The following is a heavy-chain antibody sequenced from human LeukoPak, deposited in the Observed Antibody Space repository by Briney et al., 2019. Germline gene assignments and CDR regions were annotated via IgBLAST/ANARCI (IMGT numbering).Heavy chain of an antibody. Sequence: PSETVSLTCTVCGASMRSYYGIWIRQPPGKGLEDIGYIYYSGSSNYNPSLNSRVPISVDTSQNQFSLKLTSVPAADPAVYYCARAIGGFTVTTFDSWGQGTLVTVSS. CDR2: IYYSGSS. V-gene: IGHV4-59*08. CDR1: GASMRSYY. CDR3: ARAIGGFTVTTFDS. J-gene: IGHJ4*02. D-gene: IGHD4-17*01.